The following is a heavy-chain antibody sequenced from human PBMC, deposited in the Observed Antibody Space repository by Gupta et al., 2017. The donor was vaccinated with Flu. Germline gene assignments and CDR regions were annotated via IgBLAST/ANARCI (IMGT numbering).Heavy chain of an antibody. CDR1: GFAVSSYG. CDR3: ARARLSGYDSSFNY. V-gene: IGHV3-33*01. Sequence: QVQLVESGGGVVQPGRSLRLSCAAAGFAVSSYGIHWVRQAPGKGLEWVAVIWSDGTNKYCADSVKGRFTITRDNSKNTVYLQMNRLRAEDTAVYYCARARLSGYDSSFNYWGQGTQVTVSS. CDR2: IWSDGTNK. J-gene: IGHJ4*02. D-gene: IGHD5-12*01.